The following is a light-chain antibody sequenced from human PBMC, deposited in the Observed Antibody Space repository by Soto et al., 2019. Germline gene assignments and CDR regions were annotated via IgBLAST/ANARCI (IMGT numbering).Light chain of an antibody. J-gene: IGKJ2*01. Sequence: EIVMTQSPATLSVSPGERATLSCRASQSVSSNLAWYQQKPCQAPRLLIYGTSTRATGIPARFSGSGSGTEFTLTISSLQSEDFAVYYCQQYNDWPPHTFGQGTKVDIK. CDR2: GTS. V-gene: IGKV3-15*01. CDR1: QSVSSN. CDR3: QQYNDWPPHT.